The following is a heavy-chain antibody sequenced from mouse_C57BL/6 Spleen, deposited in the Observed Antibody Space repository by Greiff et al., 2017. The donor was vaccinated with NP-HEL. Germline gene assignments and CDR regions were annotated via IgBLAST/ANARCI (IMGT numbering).Heavy chain of an antibody. J-gene: IGHJ4*01. V-gene: IGHV2-4*01. Sequence: QVQLKQSGPGLVQPSQSLSITCTVSGFSLTSYGVHWVRQPPGKGLEWLGVIWSGGSTDYNAAFISRLSISKDNSKIQVFFKMNSLQADDTAIYYCAKNMRGNYYAMDYWGQGTSVTVSS. CDR1: GFSLTSYG. CDR3: AKNMRGNYYAMDY. CDR2: IWSGGST. D-gene: IGHD2-1*01.